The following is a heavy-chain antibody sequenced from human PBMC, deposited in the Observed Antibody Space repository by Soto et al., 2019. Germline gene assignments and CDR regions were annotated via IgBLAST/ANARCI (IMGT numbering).Heavy chain of an antibody. CDR1: GGSINSDGYY. Sequence: QVQLQESGPGLVKPSQTLSLTCTVSGGSINSDGYYWTWIRQRPGKALEWIGYIYSIGTTYYSPYLKSRLSLSLDASQHQSSLNLSSLTSADPAVYYCARGRDDGDPYLDYWGQGTLVTVSS. V-gene: IGHV4-31*03. CDR3: ARGRDDGDPYLDY. CDR2: IYSIGTT. J-gene: IGHJ4*02. D-gene: IGHD4-17*01.